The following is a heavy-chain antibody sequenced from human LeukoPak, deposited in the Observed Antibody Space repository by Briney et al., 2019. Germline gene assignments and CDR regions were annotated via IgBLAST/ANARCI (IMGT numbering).Heavy chain of an antibody. CDR1: GFTVSSNY. V-gene: IGHV3-66*01. CDR3: ARGASNTVTTGIDY. J-gene: IGHJ4*02. CDR2: IYSGGKT. D-gene: IGHD4-11*01. Sequence: PGGSLRLSCAASGFTVSSNYMIWVRQAPGKGLEWVSVIYSGGKTYYADSVKGRFAISRDSSKNTLYLQINSLRAEDTAVYYCARGASNTVTTGIDYWGQGTLVTVSS.